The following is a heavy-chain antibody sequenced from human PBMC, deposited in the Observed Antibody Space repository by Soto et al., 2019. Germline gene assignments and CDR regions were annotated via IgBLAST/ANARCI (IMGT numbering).Heavy chain of an antibody. D-gene: IGHD2-2*01. J-gene: IGHJ5*02. V-gene: IGHV3-73*01. CDR1: GFTFGGSP. CDR3: VLEGCRRTGCYAHDL. Sequence: EAQLVQSGGGLVQPGGSVQLSCAASGFTFGGSPVHWVRQASGKGLEWVGRIRSDSASSAIAYAASVRGRFTLSRDDSKNTAYLQVNSLEVEDTDLYSGVLEGCRRTGCYAHDLWGQGTLVTVSS. CDR2: IRSDSASSAI.